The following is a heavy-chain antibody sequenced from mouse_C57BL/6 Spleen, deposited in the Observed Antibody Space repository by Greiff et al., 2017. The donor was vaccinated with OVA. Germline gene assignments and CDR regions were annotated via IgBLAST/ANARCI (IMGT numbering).Heavy chain of an antibody. CDR2: IDPSDSYT. Sequence: QVQLQQSGAELVMPGASVKLSCKASGYTFTSYWMHWVKQRPGQGLEWIGEIDPSDSYTNYNQKFKGKSTLTVDKSSSTAYMQLSSLTSEDSAVYYCARRDYDYGYFDVWGTGTTVTVSS. J-gene: IGHJ1*03. V-gene: IGHV1-69*01. CDR1: GYTFTSYW. D-gene: IGHD2-4*01. CDR3: ARRDYDYGYFDV.